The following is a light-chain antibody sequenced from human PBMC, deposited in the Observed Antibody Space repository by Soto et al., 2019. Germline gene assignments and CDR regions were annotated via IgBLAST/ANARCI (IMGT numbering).Light chain of an antibody. V-gene: IGKV3-20*01. Sequence: EIVLTQSPGTLSLSPGERATLSCRANQSVSSSYLAWYQQKPGQAPRLLIYGASSRATGIPDRFSGSGSGTDFTLTIGRLEPEDFAVYYCQQYGSSPPWTFGQGTKVEIK. CDR2: GAS. CDR3: QQYGSSPPWT. J-gene: IGKJ1*01. CDR1: QSVSSSY.